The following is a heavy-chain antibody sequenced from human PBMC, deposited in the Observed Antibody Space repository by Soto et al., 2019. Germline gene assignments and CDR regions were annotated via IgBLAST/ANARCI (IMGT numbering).Heavy chain of an antibody. CDR1: GFTFSSYA. Sequence: GGSPRLSCAASGFTFSSYAMSWVRQAPGKGLEWVSAISGSGGSTYYADSVKGRFTISRDNSKNTLYLQMNSLRAEDTAVYYCAKSSYTGIVGAMVGWGQGTLVTVSS. J-gene: IGHJ4*02. V-gene: IGHV3-23*01. D-gene: IGHD1-26*01. CDR3: AKSSYTGIVGAMVG. CDR2: ISGSGGST.